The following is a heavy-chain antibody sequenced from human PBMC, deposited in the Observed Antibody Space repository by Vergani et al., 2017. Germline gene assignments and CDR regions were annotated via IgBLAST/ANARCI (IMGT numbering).Heavy chain of an antibody. V-gene: IGHV1-69*01. CDR2: IIPIFGTA. CDR1: GGTFSSYA. Sequence: QVQLVQSGAEVKKPGSSVKVSCKASGGTFSSYAISWVRQAPGQGLEWMGGIIPIFGTANYAQKFQGRVTITVDESTSTAYMELSSLRSEDTAVYYCARDRWDTAMVSGAFDIWGQGTMVTVSS. J-gene: IGHJ3*02. D-gene: IGHD5-18*01. CDR3: ARDRWDTAMVSGAFDI.